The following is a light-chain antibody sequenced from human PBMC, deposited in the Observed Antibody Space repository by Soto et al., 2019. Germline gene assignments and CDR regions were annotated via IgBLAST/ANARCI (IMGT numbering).Light chain of an antibody. CDR1: QNIRKY. Sequence: IQMTQSPASLSASLRDSVTITCRASQNIRKYLNWYQQKPGRAPKILIYAASSLQSGVPSRFSGGGSGTDFTLTITSLQPEDFETYYCQQSYSYPWTFGQGTKVDIK. CDR3: QQSYSYPWT. V-gene: IGKV1-39*01. J-gene: IGKJ1*01. CDR2: AAS.